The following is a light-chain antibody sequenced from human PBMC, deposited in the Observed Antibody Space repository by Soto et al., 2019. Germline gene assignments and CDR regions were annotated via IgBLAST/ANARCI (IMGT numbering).Light chain of an antibody. V-gene: IGLV2-14*01. CDR2: DVT. Sequence: QFVLAQPASVGGPPGQSITIPCNGTSNDIGGYNFVSWFQQHPGKAPKLLICDVTRRPSGVSDRFSGSKSGNTASLTISGLQAEDEADYYFNPYSGCNTLSVFGSGTKVTVL. CDR3: NPYSGCNTLSV. J-gene: IGLJ1*01. CDR1: SNDIGGYNF.